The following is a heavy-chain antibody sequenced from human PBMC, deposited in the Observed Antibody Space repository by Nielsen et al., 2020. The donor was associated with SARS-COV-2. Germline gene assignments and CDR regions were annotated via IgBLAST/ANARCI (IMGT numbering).Heavy chain of an antibody. CDR1: GGSISSGDYY. V-gene: IGHV4-30-4*01. D-gene: IGHD3-9*01. CDR2: IYYSGST. Sequence: SETLSLTCTVSGGSISSGDYYWSWIRQPPGKGRGWIGYIYYSGSTYYNPSLKSRVTIPVDTSKNQFSLKLRSVTAADTAVYYCARGGEYYDILTGYRTQDYWGQGTLVTVSS. J-gene: IGHJ4*02. CDR3: ARGGEYYDILTGYRTQDY.